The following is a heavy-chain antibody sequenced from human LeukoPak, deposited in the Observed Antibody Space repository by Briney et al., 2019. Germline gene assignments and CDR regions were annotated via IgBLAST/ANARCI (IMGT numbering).Heavy chain of an antibody. Sequence: KPSETLSLTCTVSGGSISSYYWSWIRQPPGKGLEWIGYIYYSGSTNYNPSLKSRVTISVDTSKNQFSLKLSSVTAADTAVYYCARAYGGNSDAFDIWGQGTMVTVSS. D-gene: IGHD4-23*01. CDR1: GGSISSYY. CDR3: ARAYGGNSDAFDI. CDR2: IYYSGST. J-gene: IGHJ3*02. V-gene: IGHV4-59*01.